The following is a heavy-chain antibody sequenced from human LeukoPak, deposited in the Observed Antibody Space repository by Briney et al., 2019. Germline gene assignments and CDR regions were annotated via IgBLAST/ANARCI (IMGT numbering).Heavy chain of an antibody. Sequence: GESLKISCKGSGYNFANYWIGWVRQMPGKGLEWMGIVYPADSDTRYSPSFEGQVAISADKSSSNAYLQWSSLRASDTAMYYCARRGGGYVDYWGQGTLVTVSS. J-gene: IGHJ4*02. CDR2: VYPADSDT. V-gene: IGHV5-51*01. D-gene: IGHD2-15*01. CDR1: GYNFANYW. CDR3: ARRGGGYVDY.